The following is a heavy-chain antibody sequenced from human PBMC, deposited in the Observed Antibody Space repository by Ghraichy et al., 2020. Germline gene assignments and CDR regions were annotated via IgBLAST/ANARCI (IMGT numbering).Heavy chain of an antibody. CDR2: IYNSGSP. Sequence: SQTLSLTCTVSGGSISNYYWSWIRQPPGKGLEWIGHIYNSGSPKYNPSLKSRVTISLDTSKKQFSLKLTSVTAADTAVYYCARAKKSLLGHDDAIDIWGQGTMVTVSA. J-gene: IGHJ3*02. CDR3: ARAKKSLLGHDDAIDI. V-gene: IGHV4-59*08. D-gene: IGHD2-15*01. CDR1: GGSISNYY.